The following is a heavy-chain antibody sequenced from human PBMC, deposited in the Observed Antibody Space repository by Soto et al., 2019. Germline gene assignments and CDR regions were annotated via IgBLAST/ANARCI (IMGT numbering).Heavy chain of an antibody. CDR3: AKDSHPEGIAAAGFDY. Sequence: WGSLRLSCAASGFTFSSYAMSWVRQAPGKGLEWVSAISGSGGSTYYADSVKGRFTISRDNSKNTLYLQMNSLRAEDTAVYYCAKDSHPEGIAAAGFDYWGQGTLATVSS. J-gene: IGHJ4*02. V-gene: IGHV3-23*01. CDR1: GFTFSSYA. D-gene: IGHD6-13*01. CDR2: ISGSGGST.